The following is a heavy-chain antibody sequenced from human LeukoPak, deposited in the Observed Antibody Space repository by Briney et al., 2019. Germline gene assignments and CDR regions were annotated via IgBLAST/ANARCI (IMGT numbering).Heavy chain of an antibody. Sequence: GGSLRLSCAASGYTFSSHSMNWVRQAPGKGLEWVSSISNTGNHIYYADSIKGRFTISRDNSKNSLFLQMNSLRAEDTAVYYCARGYVELPYYYYGMDVWGQGTTVTVSS. CDR2: ISNTGNHI. CDR1: GYTFSSHS. J-gene: IGHJ6*02. D-gene: IGHD1-26*01. CDR3: ARGYVELPYYYYGMDV. V-gene: IGHV3-21*01.